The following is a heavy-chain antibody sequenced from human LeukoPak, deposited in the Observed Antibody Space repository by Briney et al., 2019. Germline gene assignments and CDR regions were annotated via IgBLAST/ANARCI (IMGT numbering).Heavy chain of an antibody. J-gene: IGHJ6*02. CDR2: IVPIFGTA. CDR1: GGTFSSYA. Sequence: ASMKVSCKASGGTFSSYAISWVRQAPGQGLEWMGGIVPIFGTANYAQKFRGRVTITADESTSTAYMELSSLRSEDTAVYYCAKGGYYDSSGYYSFYYYYYGMDVWGQGTTVTVSS. D-gene: IGHD3-22*01. CDR3: AKGGYYDSSGYYSFYYYYYGMDV. V-gene: IGHV1-69*13.